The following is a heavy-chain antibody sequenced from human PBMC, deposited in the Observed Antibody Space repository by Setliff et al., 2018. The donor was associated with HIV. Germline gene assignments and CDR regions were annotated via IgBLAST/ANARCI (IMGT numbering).Heavy chain of an antibody. CDR2: IWFDGNKK. D-gene: IGHD6-13*01. Sequence: QPGGSLRLSCAASGFRFRSYGMHWVRQAPGKGLEWVAIIWFDGNKKYYADSVKGRFTISRDNSKNTLFLQMNSLRPEDTAVYYCARDCRVGWVFTYGMDVWGQGTLVTVSS. CDR3: ARDCRVGWVFTYGMDV. V-gene: IGHV3-33*08. J-gene: IGHJ6*02. CDR1: GFRFRSYG.